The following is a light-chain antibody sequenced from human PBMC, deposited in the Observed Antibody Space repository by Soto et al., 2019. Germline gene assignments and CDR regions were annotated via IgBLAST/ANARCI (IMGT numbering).Light chain of an antibody. Sequence: DIQMTQSPPTLSASVGDSVTMTCRASQSVSGWLAWYRQKPGKAPELLIYSASTLETGVPSRFSDSGSGTEFTLTVSSLQPDDFATYYCQQYESYPLTFGEGTQIDIK. CDR3: QQYESYPLT. CDR1: QSVSGW. V-gene: IGKV1-5*03. CDR2: SAS. J-gene: IGKJ4*01.